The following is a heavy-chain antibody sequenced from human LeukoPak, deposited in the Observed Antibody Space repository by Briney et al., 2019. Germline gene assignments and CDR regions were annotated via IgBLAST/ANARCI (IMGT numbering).Heavy chain of an antibody. Sequence: GESLKISCKGSGYTFSSHWIGWVRQMPGKGLEWMGIIYPADSDTRYSPSFQGQVTISADKSISTAYLQWSSLKASDTAIYYCARHGGVGEFDYWGQGTLVTVSS. CDR3: ARHGGVGEFDY. CDR1: GYTFSSHW. J-gene: IGHJ4*02. CDR2: IYPADSDT. D-gene: IGHD3-16*01. V-gene: IGHV5-51*01.